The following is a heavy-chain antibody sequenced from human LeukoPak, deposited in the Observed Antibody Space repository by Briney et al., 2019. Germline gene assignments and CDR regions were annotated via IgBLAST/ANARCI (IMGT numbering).Heavy chain of an antibody. CDR3: ARGAVVVVVPAATTSGRWFDP. J-gene: IGHJ5*02. D-gene: IGHD2-2*01. Sequence: SQTLSLTCTVSGGSISSGGYYWSWIRQPPGKGLEWIGEINHSGSTNYNPSLKSRVTISVDTSKNQFSLKLSSVTAADTAVYYCARGAVVVVVPAATTSGRWFDPWGQGTLVTVSS. V-gene: IGHV4-30-2*01. CDR1: GGSISSGGYY. CDR2: INHSGST.